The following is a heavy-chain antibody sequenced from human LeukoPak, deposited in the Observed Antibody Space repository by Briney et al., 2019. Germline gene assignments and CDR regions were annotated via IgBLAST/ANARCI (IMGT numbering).Heavy chain of an antibody. CDR3: ARGLHDRSWYGAH. CDR1: GFTFIDYT. J-gene: IGHJ4*02. V-gene: IGHV3-30*04. CDR2: LPPDGSYQ. Sequence: GRSLRLSCSASGFTFIDYTIQRITQAPEKEMERVALLPPDGSYQYYADSLKGRFTISRDNFKNALYLQMNSLRLEDTAVYYCARGLHDRSWYGAHWGQGTLLSVSS. D-gene: IGHD6-13*01.